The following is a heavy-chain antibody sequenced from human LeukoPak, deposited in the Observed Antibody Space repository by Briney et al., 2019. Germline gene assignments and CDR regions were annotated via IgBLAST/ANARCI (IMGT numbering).Heavy chain of an antibody. J-gene: IGHJ4*02. Sequence: PSQTLSLTCTVSGGSISSGDYYWSWIRQPPGKGLEWIGYIYYSGSTNYNPSLKSRVTISVDTSKNQFSLKLSSVTAADTAVYYCARHSRAAAGTTPFDYWGQGTLVTVSS. CDR1: GGSISSGDYY. CDR2: IYYSGST. V-gene: IGHV4-30-4*01. D-gene: IGHD6-13*01. CDR3: ARHSRAAAGTTPFDY.